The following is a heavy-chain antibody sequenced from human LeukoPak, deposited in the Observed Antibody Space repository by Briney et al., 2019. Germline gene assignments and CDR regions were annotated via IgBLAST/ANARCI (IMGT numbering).Heavy chain of an antibody. D-gene: IGHD3-3*01. J-gene: IGHJ2*01. CDR2: IYHSGST. CDR1: GGSISRSNW. Sequence: SETLSLTCTVSGGSISRSNWWSWVRQPPGKGLEWIGEIYHSGSTNYNPSLKSRVTISVDKSKNQFSLKLSSVTAADTAVYYCAREDYDDSGAWYFDLWGRGTLVTVSS. V-gene: IGHV4-4*02. CDR3: AREDYDDSGAWYFDL.